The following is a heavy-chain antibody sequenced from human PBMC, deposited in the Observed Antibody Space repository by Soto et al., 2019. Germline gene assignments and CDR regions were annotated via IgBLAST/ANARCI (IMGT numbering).Heavy chain of an antibody. D-gene: IGHD6-13*01. CDR1: GGSISSYY. V-gene: IGHV4-59*01. Sequence: SLTCTVSGGSISSYYWSWIRQPPGKGLEWIGYIYYCGSTNYNPSLKSRVTISVDTSKNQFSLKLSSVTAADTAVYYCARGRETAARYYYYGMDVWGQGTTVTVSS. J-gene: IGHJ6*02. CDR3: ARGRETAARYYYYGMDV. CDR2: IYYCGST.